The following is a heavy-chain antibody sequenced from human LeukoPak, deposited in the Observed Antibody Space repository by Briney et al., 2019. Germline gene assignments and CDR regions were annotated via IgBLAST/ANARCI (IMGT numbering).Heavy chain of an antibody. D-gene: IGHD2-2*01. V-gene: IGHV3-30-3*01. J-gene: IGHJ5*02. Sequence: GRSLRLSCAASGFTFSSYAMHWVRQAPGKGLEWVAVISYDGSNKYYADSVKGRFTISRDNSKNTLYLQMNSLRAEDTAVYYCAKDRIGYCSSTSCRPVDPWGQGTLVTVSS. CDR1: GFTFSSYA. CDR2: ISYDGSNK. CDR3: AKDRIGYCSSTSCRPVDP.